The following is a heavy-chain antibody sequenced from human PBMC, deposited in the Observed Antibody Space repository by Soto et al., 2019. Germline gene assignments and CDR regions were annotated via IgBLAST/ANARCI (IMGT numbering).Heavy chain of an antibody. CDR2: INHSGST. D-gene: IGHD3-10*01. CDR1: GGSFSGYY. CDR3: ARGGYYGSGSLY. J-gene: IGHJ4*02. Sequence: SETLSLTCAVYGGSFSGYYWSWIRQPPGKGLEWIGEINHSGSTNYNPSLKSRVTISVDTSKNQFSLKLSSVTAADTAVYYCARGGYYGSGSLYRGQGTLVTVSS. V-gene: IGHV4-34*01.